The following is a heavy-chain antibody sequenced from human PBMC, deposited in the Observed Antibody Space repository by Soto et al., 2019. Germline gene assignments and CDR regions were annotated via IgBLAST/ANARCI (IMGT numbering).Heavy chain of an antibody. CDR1: GGSISSYY. Sequence: PSETLSLTCTVSGGSISSYYWSWIRQPPGKGLEWIGYIYYSGSTNYNPSLKSRVTISVDTSKNQFSLKLRGEDTAVYYCAKDLREMATNTPDYWGQGTLVTVSS. V-gene: IGHV4-59*01. CDR3: AKDLREMATNTPDY. CDR2: IYYSGST. D-gene: IGHD5-12*01. J-gene: IGHJ4*02.